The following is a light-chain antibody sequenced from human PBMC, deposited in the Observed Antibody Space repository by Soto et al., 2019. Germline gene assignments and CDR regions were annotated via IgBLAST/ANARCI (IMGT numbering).Light chain of an antibody. J-gene: IGKJ2*03. CDR2: RAS. Sequence: DVQMTQSPSTLSASAGDRVTITGRASQSISDWLAWYQQKPGKAPKLLIYRASSLERGVPSRFSGNGSGTDFTFAISSLQPDDFATYYCQQYNTSPYSFGQGTKLEI. CDR3: QQYNTSPYS. V-gene: IGKV1-5*03. CDR1: QSISDW.